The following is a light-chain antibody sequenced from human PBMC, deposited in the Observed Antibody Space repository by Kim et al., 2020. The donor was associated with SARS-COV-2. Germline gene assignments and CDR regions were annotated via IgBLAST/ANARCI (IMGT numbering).Light chain of an antibody. Sequence: VSPGEGGTLSRRASQSISNNLAWYQQKLGQAPRLLIYGASTRATGIPARCSGSGSGTEFTLTISSLQSEDFAVYYCQQYNNWPITFGQGTRLEIK. CDR2: GAS. V-gene: IGKV3-15*01. J-gene: IGKJ5*01. CDR3: QQYNNWPIT. CDR1: QSISNN.